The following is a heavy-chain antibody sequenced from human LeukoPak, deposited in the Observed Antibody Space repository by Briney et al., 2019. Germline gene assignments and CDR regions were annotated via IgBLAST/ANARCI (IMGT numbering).Heavy chain of an antibody. CDR3: LKWGPF. V-gene: IGHV3-23*01. J-gene: IGHJ4*02. CDR1: GFTFSNYA. CDR2: ITGSGGGT. D-gene: IGHD7-27*01. Sequence: GGSLRLSCAASGFTFSNYAMRWVRQAPGKGLQWVSAITGSGGGTYSAHSVKGRFTICRESCKNTLYLQVSSLRAGDSAVYHCLKWGPFWGQGTLVRVST.